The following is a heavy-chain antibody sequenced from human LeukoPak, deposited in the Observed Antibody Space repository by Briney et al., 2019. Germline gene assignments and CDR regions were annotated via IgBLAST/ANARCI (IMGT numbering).Heavy chain of an antibody. CDR1: GFTFDDYA. J-gene: IGHJ4*02. Sequence: PGGSLRLSCAASGFTFDDYAMHWVRQAPGKGLEWVSGISWNSGSIGYADSVKGRFTISRDNAKNSLYLQMNSLRAEDTTLYYCAKVGDGVAVAGNYFDYWGQGTLVTVSS. CDR3: AKVGDGVAVAGNYFDY. CDR2: ISWNSGSI. V-gene: IGHV3-9*01. D-gene: IGHD6-19*01.